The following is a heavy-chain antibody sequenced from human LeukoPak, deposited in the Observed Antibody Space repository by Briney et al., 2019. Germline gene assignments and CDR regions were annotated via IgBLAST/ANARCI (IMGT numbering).Heavy chain of an antibody. D-gene: IGHD3-3*01. V-gene: IGHV3-21*01. CDR1: GFTVSSNF. Sequence: GGSLRLSCAASGFTVSSNFMSWVRQAPGKGLEWVSSISSSSSYIYYADSVKGRFTISRDNAKNSLYLQMNSLRAEDTAVYYCARGMFYDFWSGQGVFDPWGQGTLVTVSS. CDR2: ISSSSSYI. CDR3: ARGMFYDFWSGQGVFDP. J-gene: IGHJ5*02.